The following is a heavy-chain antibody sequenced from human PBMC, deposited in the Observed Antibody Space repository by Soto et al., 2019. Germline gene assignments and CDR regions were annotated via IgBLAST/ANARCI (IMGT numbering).Heavy chain of an antibody. CDR3: VKGRGSGGWYAYHFVY. CDR2: IGSGWSI. V-gene: IGHV3-23*01. J-gene: IGHJ4*02. D-gene: IGHD6-19*01. Sequence: PGGSLRLSCAASGLSFSTYGMSWVRQAPGKGLEWVSGIGSGWSILYADSVKGRFTISRDNSKNTLYVQMNSLRAEDTAVYYCVKGRGSGGWYAYHFVYWGQGTLVTVSS. CDR1: GLSFSTYG.